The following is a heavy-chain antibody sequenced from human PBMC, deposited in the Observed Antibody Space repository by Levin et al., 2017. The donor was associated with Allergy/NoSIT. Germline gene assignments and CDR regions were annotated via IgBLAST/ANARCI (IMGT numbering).Heavy chain of an antibody. CDR1: GGSFSGYY. J-gene: IGHJ6*02. Sequence: SETLSLTCAVYGGSFSGYYWSWIRQPPGKGLEWIGEINHSGSTNYNPSLKSRVTISVDTSKNQFSLKLSSVTAADTAVYYCARGNLYSREYYYYGMDVWGQGTTVTVSS. D-gene: IGHD6-13*01. CDR3: ARGNLYSREYYYYGMDV. V-gene: IGHV4-34*01. CDR2: INHSGST.